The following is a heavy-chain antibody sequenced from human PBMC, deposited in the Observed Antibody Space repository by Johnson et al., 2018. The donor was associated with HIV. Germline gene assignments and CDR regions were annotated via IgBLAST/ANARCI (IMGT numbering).Heavy chain of an antibody. Sequence: MLLVESGGGLVQPGGSLRLSCAASGFTFSSYDMHWVRQATGKGLEWVSAIGTAGDTYYPGSVKGRFTISRENAKNSLYLQMNSLRAGDTAVYYCARDSPRIVGVPDAFDIWGQGTMVTVSS. D-gene: IGHD1-26*01. CDR3: ARDSPRIVGVPDAFDI. V-gene: IGHV3-13*01. J-gene: IGHJ3*02. CDR1: GFTFSSYD. CDR2: IGTAGDT.